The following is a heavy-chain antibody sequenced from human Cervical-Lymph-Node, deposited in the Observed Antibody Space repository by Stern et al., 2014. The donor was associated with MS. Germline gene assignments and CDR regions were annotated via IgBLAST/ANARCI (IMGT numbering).Heavy chain of an antibody. Sequence: VQLVESGGGVVQPGRSLRLSCAASGFTLSSSGMHWVRQVPGKGLEWVAVIWHDGSNKYYADSVKCRFNNSRDNAKNTLYLQMNSLRAEDTAVYYCARDRHDLGYCSGGSCYLPDYWGQGTLVTVSS. CDR1: GFTLSSSG. V-gene: IGHV3-33*01. CDR3: ARDRHDLGYCSGGSCYLPDY. CDR2: IWHDGSNK. D-gene: IGHD2-15*01. J-gene: IGHJ4*02.